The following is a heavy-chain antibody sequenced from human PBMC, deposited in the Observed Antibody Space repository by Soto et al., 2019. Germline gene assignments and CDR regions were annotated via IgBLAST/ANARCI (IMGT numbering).Heavy chain of an antibody. V-gene: IGHV4-59*01. CDR1: GGSISSSS. J-gene: IGHJ4*02. CDR2: IYNNGRT. D-gene: IGHD2-2*01. CDR3: ARARFCTSTSCYHYFDF. Sequence: SETLSLTCTVSGGSISSSSWSWIRQPPGRGLEWIGYIYNNGRTDYNPSLKSRVTISVDTSKNHFSLKLSSVTPADTAVYYCARARFCTSTSCYHYFDFWGQGTLATSPQ.